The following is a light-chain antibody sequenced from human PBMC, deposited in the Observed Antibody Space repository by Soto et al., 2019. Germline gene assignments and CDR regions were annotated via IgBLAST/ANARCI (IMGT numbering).Light chain of an antibody. CDR2: GGS. Sequence: VLTQSPGTLSLSPGERATLSCRASQSVRSSYLAWYQQKPGQAPRLLIYGGSNRATGIPDRFSGSGSGTDFTLTISRLEPEDSAVYFCQQYDWSPMSTFGQGTKLEIK. J-gene: IGKJ2*01. CDR1: QSVRSSY. CDR3: QQYDWSPMST. V-gene: IGKV3-20*01.